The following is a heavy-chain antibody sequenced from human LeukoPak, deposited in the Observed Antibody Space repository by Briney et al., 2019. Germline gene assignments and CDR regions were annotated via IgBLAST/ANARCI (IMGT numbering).Heavy chain of an antibody. J-gene: IGHJ4*02. V-gene: IGHV4-59*01. CDR3: AREPLIHCSGGSCYSGGFDY. D-gene: IGHD2-15*01. CDR2: IYYSGST. Sequence: SETLSLTCTVSGGSISSYYWSWIRQPPGKGLEWIGYIYYSGSTNNNPSLKSRVTISVDTSKNQFSLKLSSVTAADTAVYYCAREPLIHCSGGSCYSGGFDYWGQGTLVTVSS. CDR1: GGSISSYY.